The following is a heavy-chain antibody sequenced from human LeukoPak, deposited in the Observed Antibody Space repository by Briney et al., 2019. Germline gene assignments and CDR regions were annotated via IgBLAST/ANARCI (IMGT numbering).Heavy chain of an antibody. V-gene: IGHV4-39*07. J-gene: IGHJ3*02. CDR3: AGGRENYDFWSGYYTQGPTAFDI. D-gene: IGHD3-3*01. CDR1: GGSISSSSYY. CDR2: IYYSGST. Sequence: PSETLSLTCAVSGGSISSSSYYWGWIRQPPGKGLEWIGSIYYSGSTYYDPSLKSRVTISVDTSKNQFSLKLSSVTAADTAVYYCAGGRENYDFWSGYYTQGPTAFDIWGQGTIVTVSS.